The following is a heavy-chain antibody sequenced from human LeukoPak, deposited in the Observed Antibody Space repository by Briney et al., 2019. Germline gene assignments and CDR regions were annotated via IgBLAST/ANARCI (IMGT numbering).Heavy chain of an antibody. CDR1: GYTFSNYY. CDR3: ARDYSNGIGISS. CDR2: IIPNSGAT. Sequence: GASVKVSCKASGYTFSNYYMYWVRQAPGQGLEWMGWIIPNSGATNYAQKFQGRVTMTRDTSISTAYMELRTLRSDDSAIYYCARDYSNGIGISSWGQGTLVTVSS. D-gene: IGHD3-22*01. J-gene: IGHJ4*02. V-gene: IGHV1-2*02.